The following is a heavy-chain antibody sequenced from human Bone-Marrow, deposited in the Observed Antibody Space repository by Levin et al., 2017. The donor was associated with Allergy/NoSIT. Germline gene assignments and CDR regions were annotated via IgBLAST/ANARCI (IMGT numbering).Heavy chain of an antibody. V-gene: IGHV4-39*01. CDR1: GASITNDYFY. J-gene: IGHJ4*02. CDR2: IYSAGNT. Sequence: PSETLSLTCTVSGASITNDYFYAAWVRQPPGKGLEWIGSIYSAGNTYYNPSLESRVTFSLDATKNQFSLRLTSVTASDTAVYYCARHLARRAPFDSWGQGTLVAVSS. CDR3: ARHLARRAPFDS.